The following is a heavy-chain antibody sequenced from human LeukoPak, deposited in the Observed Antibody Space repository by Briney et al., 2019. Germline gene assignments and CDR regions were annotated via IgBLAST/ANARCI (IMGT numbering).Heavy chain of an antibody. Sequence: ASVKVSCKASGDTFSSHDISWVRQAPGQGLEWMGGITPIFGTPTYAQKFQGRVTITADESTSTAYMELSSLRSEDTAVYYCARGWLAETTVVTPYNYWGQGTLVTVSS. D-gene: IGHD4-23*01. CDR3: ARGWLAETTVVTPYNY. V-gene: IGHV1-69*13. CDR2: ITPIFGTP. J-gene: IGHJ4*02. CDR1: GDTFSSHD.